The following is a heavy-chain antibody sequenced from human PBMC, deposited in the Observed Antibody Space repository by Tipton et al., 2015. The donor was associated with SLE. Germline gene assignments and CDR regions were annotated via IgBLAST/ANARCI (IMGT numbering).Heavy chain of an antibody. CDR2: IKKDGSDK. V-gene: IGHV3-7*03. CDR3: AKDPGYSYGHGLDY. CDR1: GFTFSSYW. J-gene: IGHJ4*02. Sequence: GSLRLSCAASGFTFSSYWMNWVRQAPGKEPEWVANIKKDGSDKYYVDSVKGRFTISRDNAMDSLYLQMNSLRVEDTAVYYCAKDPGYSYGHGLDYWGQGTLVTVSS. D-gene: IGHD5-18*01.